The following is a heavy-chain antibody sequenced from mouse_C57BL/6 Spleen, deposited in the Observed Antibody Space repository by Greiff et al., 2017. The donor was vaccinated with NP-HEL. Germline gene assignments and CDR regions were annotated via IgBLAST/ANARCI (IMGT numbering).Heavy chain of an antibody. CDR3: ARIGDGYYFGD. CDR1: GFSLTSYA. J-gene: IGHJ4*01. Sequence: VKLVESGPGLVAPSPSLSISCTVSGFSLTSYAISWVRQPPGKGLEWLGVIWTGGGTNYNSALKSRLSISKDNSKSPVYLQMNSLPTDDSARYYCARIGDGYYFGDWGKGTSVTVSS. CDR2: IWTGGGT. D-gene: IGHD2-3*01. V-gene: IGHV2-9-1*01.